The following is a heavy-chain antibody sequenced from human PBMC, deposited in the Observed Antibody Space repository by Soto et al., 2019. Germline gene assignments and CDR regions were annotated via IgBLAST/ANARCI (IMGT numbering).Heavy chain of an antibody. CDR3: ASHLYSSSSRAFDS. V-gene: IGHV1-18*04. CDR2: ISAYNGNT. Sequence: DSVSVYCTGAVYTVTSYGISWVGHAPGQGLEWMGRISAYNGNTNYAQKLQGRVTMTTDTSTSTAYMELRSLRSDDTAVYYCASHLYSSSSRAFDSWGQGTMVTVS. D-gene: IGHD6-13*01. J-gene: IGHJ3*02. CDR1: VYTVTSYG.